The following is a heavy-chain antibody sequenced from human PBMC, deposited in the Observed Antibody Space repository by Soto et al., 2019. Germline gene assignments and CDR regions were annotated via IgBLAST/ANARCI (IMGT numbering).Heavy chain of an antibody. D-gene: IGHD4-17*01. CDR2: LNHSGST. V-gene: IGHV4-34*01. J-gene: IGHJ3*02. CDR3: ARPRYGDYADSHAFHI. Sequence: PSETLSLTCALSGGSFRRYYWSRIRHPPGKGLEWIGELNHSGSTNYNPSLKSRVTISIDTSKNQFFLALSPVTAADTAVYYCARPRYGDYADSHAFHIWGQG. CDR1: GGSFRRYY.